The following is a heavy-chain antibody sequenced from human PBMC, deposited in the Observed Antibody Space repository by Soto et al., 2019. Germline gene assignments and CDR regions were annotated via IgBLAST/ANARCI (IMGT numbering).Heavy chain of an antibody. CDR3: TTAHPRGPDY. D-gene: IGHD5-12*01. J-gene: IGHJ4*02. CDR2: MRSKTDGGTI. Sequence: PGGSLTLACPASRFTFSNAWMNWVRQAPGKGLEWVGQMRSKTDGGTICYPAPVKGRFIISRDDSTSTLYLQMNSLSTDDTAVYYCTTAHPRGPDYWGQGTLVTVSS. CDR1: RFTFSNAW. V-gene: IGHV3-15*01.